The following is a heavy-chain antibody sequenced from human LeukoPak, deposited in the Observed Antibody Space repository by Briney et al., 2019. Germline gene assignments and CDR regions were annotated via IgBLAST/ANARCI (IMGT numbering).Heavy chain of an antibody. Sequence: GGSLRLSCAASGFTFSSYSMNWVRQAPGKGLEWVSSISSSSSYIYYADSVKGRFTISRDNAKNSLYLQMNSLRAEDTAVYYCARDGGSWYAPDYYYYMDVWGKGTTVTVSS. V-gene: IGHV3-21*01. CDR3: ARDGGSWYAPDYYYYMDV. D-gene: IGHD6-13*01. CDR1: GFTFSSYS. J-gene: IGHJ6*03. CDR2: ISSSSSYI.